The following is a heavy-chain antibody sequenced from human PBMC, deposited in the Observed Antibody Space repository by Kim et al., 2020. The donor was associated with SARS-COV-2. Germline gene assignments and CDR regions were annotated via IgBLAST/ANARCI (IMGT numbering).Heavy chain of an antibody. Sequence: SLEGRITISRDKMKNTIFLQMTSLRADDTAVYFCAKRGCSGGSCFDSWGQGTRVTVSS. V-gene: IGHV3-23*01. CDR3: AKRGCSGGSCFDS. J-gene: IGHJ4*02. D-gene: IGHD2-15*01.